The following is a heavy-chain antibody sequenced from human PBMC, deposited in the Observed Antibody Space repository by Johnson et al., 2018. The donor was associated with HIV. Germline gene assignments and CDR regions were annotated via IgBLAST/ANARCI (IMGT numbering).Heavy chain of an antibody. D-gene: IGHD3-16*01. Sequence: QVQLVESGGGLVQPGGSLRLSCAASGFTVSSNYMSWVRQAPGKGLEWVAVISYDGNTTTYADSVKGRFTISRDNAKNSLYLQMNSLRAEDTALYYCAKDRVGDRHGAFDIWGQGTMVTVSS. CDR2: ISYDGNTT. CDR1: GFTVSSNY. J-gene: IGHJ3*02. CDR3: AKDRVGDRHGAFDI. V-gene: IGHV3-30*18.